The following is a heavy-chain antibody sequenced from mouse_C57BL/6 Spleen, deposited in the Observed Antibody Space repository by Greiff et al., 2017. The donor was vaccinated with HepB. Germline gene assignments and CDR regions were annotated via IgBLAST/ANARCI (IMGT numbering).Heavy chain of an antibody. D-gene: IGHD2-4*01. CDR3: AREDIYYDYVYYAMDY. Sequence: EVMLVESGGGLVKPGGSLKLSCAASGFTFSDYGMHWVRQAPEKGLEWVAYISSGSSTSYYADTVKGRFTISRDNAENTLFLQMTSLRSEDTAMYYCAREDIYYDYVYYAMDYWGQGTSVTVSS. CDR2: ISSGSSTS. J-gene: IGHJ4*01. CDR1: GFTFSDYG. V-gene: IGHV5-17*01.